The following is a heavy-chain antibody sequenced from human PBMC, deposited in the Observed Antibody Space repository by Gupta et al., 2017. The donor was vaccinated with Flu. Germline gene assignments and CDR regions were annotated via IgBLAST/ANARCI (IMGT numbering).Heavy chain of an antibody. Sequence: EVQLVESGGGLVQPGGSLRLSCAASGFTFSSYWMHWVRQAPGKGLVWVSRINSDGSSTSYADSVKGRFTISRDNAKNTLYLQMNSLRAEDTAVYYCARDKDSSLNYYYGMDVWGQGTTVTVSS. CDR3: ARDKDSSLNYYYGMDV. D-gene: IGHD6-6*01. J-gene: IGHJ6*02. CDR1: GFTFSSYW. CDR2: INSDGSST. V-gene: IGHV3-74*01.